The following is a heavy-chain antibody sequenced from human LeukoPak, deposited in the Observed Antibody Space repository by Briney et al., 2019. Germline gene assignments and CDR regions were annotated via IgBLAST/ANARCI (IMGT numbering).Heavy chain of an antibody. CDR1: GGSISSGGYY. D-gene: IGHD4-17*01. CDR3: ARVANDYGDYVAFDI. V-gene: IGHV4-39*01. CDR2: IYYSGST. J-gene: IGHJ3*02. Sequence: SQTLSLTCTVSGGSISSGGYYWGWIRQPPGKGLEWIGSIYYSGSTYYNPSLKSRVTISVDTSKNQFSLKLSSVTAADTAVYYCARVANDYGDYVAFDIWGQGTMVTVSS.